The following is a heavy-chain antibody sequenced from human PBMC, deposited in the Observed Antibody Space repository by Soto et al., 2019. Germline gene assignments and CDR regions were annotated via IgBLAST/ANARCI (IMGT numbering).Heavy chain of an antibody. V-gene: IGHV1-18*01. CDR1: GYTFTSYG. CDR2: ISAYNGNT. J-gene: IGHJ5*02. Sequence: SVKVSCKASGYTFTSYGISWVRQAPGQGLEWMGWISAYNGNTNYAQRLQGRVTMTTDTSTSTAYMELRSLRSDDTAVYYCARSRMIGNWFDPWGQGTLVTVSS. CDR3: ARSRMIGNWFDP. D-gene: IGHD2-21*01.